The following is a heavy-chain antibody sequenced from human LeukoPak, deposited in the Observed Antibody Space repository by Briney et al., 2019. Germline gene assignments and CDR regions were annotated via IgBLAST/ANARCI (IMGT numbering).Heavy chain of an antibody. D-gene: IGHD2-21*01. CDR1: GFTFSRFG. J-gene: IGHJ4*02. Sequence: GGSLRLSCAASGFTFSRFGMNWVRQAPGKGLEWISYISSSSSAIYYADSVKGRFTISRDNAKNSLYLQMNSLRDEDTAVYYCARVWQDYSGVDYWGQGTLVTVSS. CDR2: ISSSSSAI. V-gene: IGHV3-48*02. CDR3: ARVWQDYSGVDY.